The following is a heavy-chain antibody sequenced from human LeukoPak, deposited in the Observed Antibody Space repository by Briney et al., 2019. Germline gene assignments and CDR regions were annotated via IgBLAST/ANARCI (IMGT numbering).Heavy chain of an antibody. Sequence: GGSLRLSCAVSGCTFSIYWLTWVRQPPGKGLEWVANINPDGSDKDHADSVKGRVTISTDNGQNSLYLRITCMRVEDTAVYYRARHLDWGWDYWGPGTLVTVSS. V-gene: IGHV3-7*01. J-gene: IGHJ4*02. CDR3: ARHLDWGWDY. CDR1: GCTFSIYW. D-gene: IGHD3/OR15-3a*01. CDR2: INPDGSDK.